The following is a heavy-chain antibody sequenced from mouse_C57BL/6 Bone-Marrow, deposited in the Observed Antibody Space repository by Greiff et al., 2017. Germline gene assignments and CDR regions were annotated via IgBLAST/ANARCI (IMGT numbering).Heavy chain of an antibody. D-gene: IGHD1-1*01. Sequence: VQLQQSGAELVRPGASVKLSCTASGFNIKDDYMHWVKQRPEQGLEWIGWIDPENGDTEYASKFQGKATITADTSSNTAYLQLSSLTSEDTAVYCCTPSYYYGSSYGYWGQGTTLTVSS. V-gene: IGHV14-4*01. J-gene: IGHJ2*01. CDR1: GFNIKDDY. CDR3: TPSYYYGSSYGY. CDR2: IDPENGDT.